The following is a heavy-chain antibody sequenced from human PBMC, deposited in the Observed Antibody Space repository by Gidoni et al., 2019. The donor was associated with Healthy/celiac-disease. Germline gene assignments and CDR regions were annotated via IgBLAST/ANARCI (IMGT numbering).Heavy chain of an antibody. J-gene: IGHJ4*02. CDR3: AKDDGLTPKSYYFDY. V-gene: IGHV3-30*18. CDR1: GFTFSSYG. Sequence: QVQLVESGGGAVQPGRSLRLSCAASGFTFSSYGMHWVRQAPGKGLEWVAVISYDGSNKYYADSVKGRFTISRDNSKNTLYLQMNSLRAEDTAVYYCAKDDGLTPKSYYFDYWGQGTLVTVSS. CDR2: ISYDGSNK. D-gene: IGHD3-16*01.